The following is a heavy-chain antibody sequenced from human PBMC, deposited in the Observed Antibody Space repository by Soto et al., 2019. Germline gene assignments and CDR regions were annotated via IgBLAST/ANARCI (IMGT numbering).Heavy chain of an antibody. CDR2: IYYSGST. J-gene: IGHJ3*02. V-gene: IGHV4-39*01. D-gene: IGHD3-22*01. CDR3: ARHXGPXXYDSSGYYRDAFDI. Sequence: QLQLQESGPGLVKPSETLSLTCTVSGGSISSSSYYWGWIRQPPGKGLEWIGSIYYSGSTYYNPSLKSRVTISVDTSKNQFSLKLSSVTAADTAVYYXARHXGPXXYDSSGYYRDAFDIWGQGTMVTVSS. CDR1: GGSISSSSYY.